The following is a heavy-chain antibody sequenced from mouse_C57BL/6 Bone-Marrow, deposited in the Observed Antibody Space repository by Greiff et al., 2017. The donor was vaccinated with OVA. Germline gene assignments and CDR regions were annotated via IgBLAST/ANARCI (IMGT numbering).Heavy chain of an antibody. CDR2: IDPSDSYT. V-gene: IGHV1-69*01. Sequence: QVQLQQPGAELVMPGASVKLSCKASGYTFTSYWMHWVKQRPGQGLEWIGEIDPSDSYTNYNQKFKGKSTLTVDKSSSTAYMQLSSLTSEDSAVYYCASGGDYDGSSSYYAMDYWGQGTSVTVSS. CDR3: ASGGDYDGSSSYYAMDY. J-gene: IGHJ4*01. D-gene: IGHD1-1*01. CDR1: GYTFTSYW.